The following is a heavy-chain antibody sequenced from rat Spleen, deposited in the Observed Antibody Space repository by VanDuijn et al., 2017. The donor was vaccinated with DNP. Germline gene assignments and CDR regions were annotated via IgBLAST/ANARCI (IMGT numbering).Heavy chain of an antibody. CDR3: TRDSGDWYFDF. D-gene: IGHD1-1*01. CDR1: GFTFSNYY. CDR2: ITNSGGGT. V-gene: IGHV5-27*01. J-gene: IGHJ1*01. Sequence: EVQLVESGGGLIQPGRSLKLSCAASGFTFSNYYMAWVRQAPTKGLEWVASITNSGGGTYYRDSVKGRFTISRDNAKSTLYLQMDSLRSEDTATYYCTRDSGDWYFDFWGPVTMVTLSS.